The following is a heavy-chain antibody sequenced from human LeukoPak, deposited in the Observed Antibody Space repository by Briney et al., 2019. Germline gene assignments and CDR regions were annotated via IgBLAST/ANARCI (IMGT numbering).Heavy chain of an antibody. V-gene: IGHV3-11*05. D-gene: IGHD2-15*01. CDR2: ISSSSSYT. J-gene: IGHJ4*02. CDR3: ARGSRVIDY. CDR1: GFTFSDYY. Sequence: PGGSLRLSCAASGFTFSDYYMSWIRQAPGKGLEWVSFISSSSSYTMSADSVKGRFTISRDNAKKSLYLQMNSLRAEDTAVYYCARGSRVIDYWDQGTLVTVSS.